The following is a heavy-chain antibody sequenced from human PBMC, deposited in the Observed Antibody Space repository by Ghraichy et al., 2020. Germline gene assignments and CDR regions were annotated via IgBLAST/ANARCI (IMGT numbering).Heavy chain of an antibody. V-gene: IGHV4-34*01. D-gene: IGHD3-3*01. CDR3: ARGQGYDFWSGRYYGMDV. CDR2: INHSGST. J-gene: IGHJ6*02. CDR1: GGSFSGYY. Sequence: SETLSLTCAVYGGSFSGYYWSWIRKPPGKGLEWIGEINHSGSTNYNQSLKSRVTISVDTSKNQFSLKVSSVTAADTAVYNCARGQGYDFWSGRYYGMDVWGQGTTVTVSS.